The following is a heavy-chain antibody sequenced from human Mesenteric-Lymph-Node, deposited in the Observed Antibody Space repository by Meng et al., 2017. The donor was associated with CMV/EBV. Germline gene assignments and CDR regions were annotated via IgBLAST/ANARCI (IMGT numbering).Heavy chain of an antibody. J-gene: IGHJ6*02. CDR3: ARDWGGAGYYYYGMDV. V-gene: IGHV4-59*01. CDR2: INYSGST. Sequence: SETLSLTCTVSGGSISSYYWSWIRQPPGKGLEWIGYINYSGSTNYNPSLKSRVTISVDTSKNQFSLKLSSVTAADTAVYYCARDWGGAGYYYYGMDVWGQGTTVTVSS. CDR1: GGSISSYY. D-gene: IGHD6-13*01.